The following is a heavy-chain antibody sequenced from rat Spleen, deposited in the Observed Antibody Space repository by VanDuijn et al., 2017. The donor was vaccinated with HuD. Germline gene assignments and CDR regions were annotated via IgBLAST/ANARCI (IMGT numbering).Heavy chain of an antibody. CDR1: GFTFSNFY. CDR2: ITAGGDDT. D-gene: IGHD1-9*01. CDR3: ARDMTYFGNNWYFDY. J-gene: IGHJ2*01. V-gene: IGHV5-25*01. Sequence: EVQLVESGEGLVQPGRSMYLSCAASGFTFSNFYMAWVRQAPTKGLEWVASITAGGDDTYYRDSVKGRFTISRDNAKSSLYLQMDSLRSEVTATYYCARDMTYFGNNWYFDYWGQGVMVTVSS.